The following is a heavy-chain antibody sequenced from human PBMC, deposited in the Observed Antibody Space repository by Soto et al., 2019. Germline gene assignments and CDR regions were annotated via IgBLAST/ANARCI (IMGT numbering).Heavy chain of an antibody. CDR3: ARGREIQLWLQGAFDI. Sequence: ASVKVSCKASGYTFTSYGISWVRQAPGQGLEWMGWISAYNGNTNYAQKFQGWVTMTRDTSISTAYMELSRLRSDDTAVYYCARGREIQLWLQGAFDIWGQGTMVTVSS. D-gene: IGHD5-18*01. CDR2: ISAYNGNT. V-gene: IGHV1-18*01. CDR1: GYTFTSYG. J-gene: IGHJ3*02.